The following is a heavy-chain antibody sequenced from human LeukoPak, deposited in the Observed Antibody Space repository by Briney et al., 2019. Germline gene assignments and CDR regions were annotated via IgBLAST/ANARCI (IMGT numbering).Heavy chain of an antibody. V-gene: IGHV3-7*01. CDR3: AREVQQNYDFWSGYYFPPYYMDV. J-gene: IGHJ6*03. CDR1: GFIFSSYW. D-gene: IGHD3-3*01. Sequence: GGSLRLSCAASGFIFSSYWMSWVRQAPGKGLEWVANINQDGSEKYYVDSVKGRFTISRDNAKNSLYLQMNSLRAEDTAVYYCAREVQQNYDFWSGYYFPPYYMDVWGKGTTVTVSS. CDR2: INQDGSEK.